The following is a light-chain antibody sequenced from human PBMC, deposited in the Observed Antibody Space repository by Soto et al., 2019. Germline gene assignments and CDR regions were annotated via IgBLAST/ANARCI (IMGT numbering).Light chain of an antibody. CDR1: SSDVGGYNY. CDR2: EVS. J-gene: IGLJ1*01. Sequence: SVLTQPASVSASPGQSITISCTVTSSDVGGYNYVSWYQQHPSKAPKLMIYEVSDRPSGVSTRFSGSKSGITASLTISGLQAEGEADYYCSSYTSSSTPLYVFGTGTKVTVL. CDR3: SSYTSSSTPLYV. V-gene: IGLV2-14*01.